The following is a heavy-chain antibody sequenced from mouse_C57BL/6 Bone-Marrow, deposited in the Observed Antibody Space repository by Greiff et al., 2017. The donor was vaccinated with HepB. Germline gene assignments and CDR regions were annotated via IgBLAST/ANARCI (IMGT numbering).Heavy chain of an antibody. CDR1: GYTFTDYY. D-gene: IGHD1-1*01. V-gene: IGHV1-26*01. J-gene: IGHJ2*01. CDR2: INPNNGVT. Sequence: EVQLQQSGPELVKPGTSVKISCKASGYTFTDYYMNWVKQSHGKSLEWIGYINPNNGVTSYNQKFKSKATLTVDKPSSTAYMQLSSLKSEDSAGYYCARPVVGGDFDYGGQGTTLTVSS. CDR3: ARPVVGGDFDY.